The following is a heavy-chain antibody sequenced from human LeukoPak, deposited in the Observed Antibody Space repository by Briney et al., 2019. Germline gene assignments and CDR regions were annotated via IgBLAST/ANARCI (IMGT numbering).Heavy chain of an antibody. CDR3: AKEMVGVKKDV. D-gene: IGHD3-10*01. V-gene: IGHV3-23*01. CDR2: ISGSGDTT. CDR1: GFTLSSYA. Sequence: GGSLRLSCAASGFTLSSYAMSWVRQAPGKGLEWVSAISGSGDTTYYADSVKGRFTISRDNSKNTLYLQMNSLRAEDTAIYYCAKEMVGVKKDVWGQGTTVTVSS. J-gene: IGHJ6*02.